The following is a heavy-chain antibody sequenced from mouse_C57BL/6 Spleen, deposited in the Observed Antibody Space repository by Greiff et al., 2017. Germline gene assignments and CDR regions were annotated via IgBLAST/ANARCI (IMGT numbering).Heavy chain of an antibody. CDR3: ARYLITTVVATDY. CDR1: GYTFTSYW. D-gene: IGHD1-1*01. Sequence: QVQLKQPGAELVKPGASVTLSCKASGYTFTSYWMQWVKQRPGQGLEWIGEIDPSDSYTNYNQKFKGKATLTVDTSSSTASMQLSSLTSEDSAVYYCARYLITTVVATDYWGQGTTLTVSS. V-gene: IGHV1-50*01. CDR2: IDPSDSYT. J-gene: IGHJ2*01.